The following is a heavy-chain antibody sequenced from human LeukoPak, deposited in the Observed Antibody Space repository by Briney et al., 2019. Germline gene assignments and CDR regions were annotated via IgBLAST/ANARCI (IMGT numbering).Heavy chain of an antibody. V-gene: IGHV3-11*01. CDR1: GFTSSDYY. D-gene: IGHD5-12*01. J-gene: IGHJ4*02. Sequence: GGYLRLSCAASGFTSSDYYMSWIRQAPGKGLEWVAYITSTGDDIYYADSVKGRFTISRDNAKNALFPRMNSLRVEDTATYYCASDIVATSGDFWGQGTLVSVSS. CDR2: ITSTGDDI. CDR3: ASDIVATSGDF.